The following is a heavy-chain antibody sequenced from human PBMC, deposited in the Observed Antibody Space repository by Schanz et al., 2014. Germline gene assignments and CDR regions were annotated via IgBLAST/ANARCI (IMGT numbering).Heavy chain of an antibody. CDR2: ISDSGDST. J-gene: IGHJ4*02. V-gene: IGHV3-11*04. D-gene: IGHD2-21*01. Sequence: QVQLVDSGGGLVKPGGSLRLSCAASGFTFSDYYMTWIRQAPGKGLEWVSDISDSGDSTHYADSVKGRFTISRDNAKNSLFLQMNSLSAEDTAVYYCAREDCSATSCYFRYWGQGTLVTVSS. CDR3: AREDCSATSCYFRY. CDR1: GFTFSDYY.